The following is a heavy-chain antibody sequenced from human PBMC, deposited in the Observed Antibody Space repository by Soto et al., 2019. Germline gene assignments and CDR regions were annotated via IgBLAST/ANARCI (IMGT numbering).Heavy chain of an antibody. CDR2: ISYDGSNK. CDR1: GFTFSNYA. D-gene: IGHD6-13*01. V-gene: IGHV3-30-3*01. J-gene: IGHJ4*02. Sequence: GGSLRLSCAASGFTFSNYAMHWVRQAPGKGLEWVAVISYDGSNKYYADSVKGRFTISRDNSKNTLYLQMNSLRAEDTAVYYCASSSSWYNFDYWGQGTLVTVSS. CDR3: ASSSSWYNFDY.